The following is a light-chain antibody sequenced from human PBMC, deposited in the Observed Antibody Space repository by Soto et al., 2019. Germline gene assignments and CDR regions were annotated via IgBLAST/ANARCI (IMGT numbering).Light chain of an antibody. J-gene: IGLJ2*01. CDR2: EVS. CDR1: SSDVGAYSY. Sequence: QSALTQPPSASGSPGQSVTISCTGASSDVGAYSYVSWYQQHPGKAPKLMIYEVSKRPSGVPDRFSGSKFGNTASLTVSGLQAEDEADYYCSSYGGSNNLVFGGGTKLTVL. CDR3: SSYGGSNNLV. V-gene: IGLV2-8*01.